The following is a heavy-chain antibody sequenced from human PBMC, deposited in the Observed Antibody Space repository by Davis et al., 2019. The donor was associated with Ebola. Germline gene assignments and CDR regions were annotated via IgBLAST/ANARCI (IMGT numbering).Heavy chain of an antibody. CDR2: IYYSGST. D-gene: IGHD5-12*01. J-gene: IGHJ2*01. CDR3: ARGRGGYDYPLYFDL. CDR1: GGSISSYY. V-gene: IGHV4-59*08. Sequence: PSETLSLTCTVSGGSISSYYWSWIRQPPGKGLEWIGYIYYSGSTNYNPSLKSRVTISVDTSKNQFSLKLSPVTAADTAVYYCARGRGGYDYPLYFDLWGRGTLVTVSS.